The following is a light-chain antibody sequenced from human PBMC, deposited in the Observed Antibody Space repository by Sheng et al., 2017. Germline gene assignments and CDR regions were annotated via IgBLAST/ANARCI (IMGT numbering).Light chain of an antibody. Sequence: NFILTQPHSVSESPGKTVTISCTRSSGSIATNYVQWYQQRPGSSPTTVIYEDNLRPSGVPDRFSGSIDTSSNSASLTISGLRTEDEADYYCQSYGDGNPRVFGGGTKLTVL. CDR2: EDN. CDR1: SGSIATNY. CDR3: QSYGDGNPRV. J-gene: IGLJ3*02. V-gene: IGLV6-57*01.